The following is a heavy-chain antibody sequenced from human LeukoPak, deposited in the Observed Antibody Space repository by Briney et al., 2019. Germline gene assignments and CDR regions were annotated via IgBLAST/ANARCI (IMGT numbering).Heavy chain of an antibody. CDR2: INSNTGVT. J-gene: IGHJ4*02. CDR3: ARDYSSTSNWELDY. CDR1: GYTFIHYF. Sequence: GATVKVSCKPSGYTFIHYFIHWVRQAPGQGLEWMGRINSNTGVTEYTHKFQGRDTRTRDTSITTVYMELSSLTSDDSAVYYCARDYSSTSNWELDYWGQGTLVTVSS. V-gene: IGHV1-2*06. D-gene: IGHD7-27*01.